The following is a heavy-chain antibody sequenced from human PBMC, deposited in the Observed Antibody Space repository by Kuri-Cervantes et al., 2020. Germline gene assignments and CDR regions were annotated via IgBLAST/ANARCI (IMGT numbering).Heavy chain of an antibody. J-gene: IGHJ6*02. V-gene: IGHV4-38-2*02. CDR2: IYHNGRT. CDR3: AVGFKAYYYYGMDV. D-gene: IGHD2-2*01. CDR1: SYSITSSYY. Sequence: ESLKISCTVSSYSITSSYYWGWIRQSPGKGLEWIGSIYHNGRTYYNPSLRSRVTISVDTSKNQFSLKLSSVTAADTAVYYCAVGFKAYYYYGMDVWGQGTTVTVSS.